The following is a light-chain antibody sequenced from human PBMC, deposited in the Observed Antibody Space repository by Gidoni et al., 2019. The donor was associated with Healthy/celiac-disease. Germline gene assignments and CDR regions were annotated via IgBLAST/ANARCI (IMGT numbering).Light chain of an antibody. J-gene: IGKJ1*01. CDR2: GAS. CDR3: QQYGSSPWT. CDR1: QSVSSSY. V-gene: IGKV3-20*01. Sequence: ESVVTQSPGTLSLSPGERATLSCRASQSVSSSYLAWYQQKPGQAPRLLIYGASSRATGIPDRFSGSGSGTDFTLTISSLEPEDFAVYYCQQYGSSPWTFGQGTKVEIK.